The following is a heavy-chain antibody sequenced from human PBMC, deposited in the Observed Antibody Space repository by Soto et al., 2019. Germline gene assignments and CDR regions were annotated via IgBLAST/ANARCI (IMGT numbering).Heavy chain of an antibody. CDR2: ISGYNGDT. J-gene: IGHJ6*02. CDR3: AKNGQPPYYYYGLDV. Sequence: GASVKVSCKASGYTFTRYGISWVRQAPGQGLEWMGWISGYNGDTNYAQKFQDRVSMTIDTSTGTAYMELRSPTSDDTAVYYCAKNGQPPYYYYGLDVWG. CDR1: GYTFTRYG. V-gene: IGHV1-18*01. D-gene: IGHD2-8*01.